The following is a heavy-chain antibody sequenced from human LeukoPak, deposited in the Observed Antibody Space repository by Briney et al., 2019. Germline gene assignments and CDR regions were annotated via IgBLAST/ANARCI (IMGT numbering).Heavy chain of an antibody. CDR3: ARGPYAYTSSATLGSYNWFDP. CDR2: IYPGDSHT. D-gene: IGHD2-2*02. Sequence: GESLKISCKGSGYSFPNYWIGWVRQMPGEGLEWMGIIYPGDSHTRYSPSFQDQVTISVDKSISTAYLQWSSLKASDTAMYYCARGPYAYTSSATLGSYNWFDPWGQGSLVTVSS. J-gene: IGHJ5*02. V-gene: IGHV5-51*01. CDR1: GYSFPNYW.